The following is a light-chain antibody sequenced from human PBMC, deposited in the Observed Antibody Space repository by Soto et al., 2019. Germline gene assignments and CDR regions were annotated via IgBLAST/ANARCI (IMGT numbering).Light chain of an antibody. CDR2: GAS. CDR1: QSVSSN. CDR3: QQYNNWPSIT. Sequence: EIVMTQSPATLSVSPGERATLSCRASQSVSSNLDWYQQKPGQAPRLLIYGASTRATGIPARFSGSGSGTEFTLTISSLQSEDFAVYYCQQYNNWPSITFGQRTRLEIK. J-gene: IGKJ5*01. V-gene: IGKV3-15*01.